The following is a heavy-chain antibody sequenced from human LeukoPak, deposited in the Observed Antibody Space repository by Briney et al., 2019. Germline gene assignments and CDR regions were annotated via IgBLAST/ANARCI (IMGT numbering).Heavy chain of an antibody. CDR1: GFTFSNYV. D-gene: IGHD1-26*01. V-gene: IGHV3-48*03. CDR2: ICGGGSDI. Sequence: PGGSLRLSCAASGFTFSNYVLNWVRQSPGKGLEWISYICGGGSDIYYADSVKGRFTIYRDNAQTSLYLQMNSLRAEDTAAYYCATGSMNPYYYYYMAVWGKGTTVTISS. J-gene: IGHJ6*03. CDR3: ATGSMNPYYYYYMAV.